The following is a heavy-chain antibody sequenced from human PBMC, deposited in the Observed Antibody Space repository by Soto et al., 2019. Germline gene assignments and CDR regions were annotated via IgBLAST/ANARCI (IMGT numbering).Heavy chain of an antibody. Sequence: AAVKVSCKASGYTFTSYGISWVRQAPGQGLEWMGWISAYNGNTNYAQKLQGRVTMTTDTSTSTAYMELRSLRSDDTAVYYCAIYYDILTGYYPWGQGTLVTVSS. V-gene: IGHV1-18*01. CDR2: ISAYNGNT. D-gene: IGHD3-9*01. CDR3: AIYYDILTGYYP. CDR1: GYTFTSYG. J-gene: IGHJ5*02.